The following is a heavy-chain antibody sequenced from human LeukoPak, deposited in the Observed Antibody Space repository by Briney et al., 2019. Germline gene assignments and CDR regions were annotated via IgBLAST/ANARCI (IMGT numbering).Heavy chain of an antibody. D-gene: IGHD3-3*01. CDR2: IYYSGST. V-gene: IGHV4-39*01. Sequence: SETLSLTCTVSGGSISSSSYYWGWIRQPPGKGLEWIGSIYYSGSTYYNPSLKSRVTISVDTSKNQFSLKLSSVTAADTAVYYCARTLRFLEWLLRPDYYYYMDVWGKGTTDTVSS. J-gene: IGHJ6*03. CDR3: ARTLRFLEWLLRPDYYYYMDV. CDR1: GGSISSSSYY.